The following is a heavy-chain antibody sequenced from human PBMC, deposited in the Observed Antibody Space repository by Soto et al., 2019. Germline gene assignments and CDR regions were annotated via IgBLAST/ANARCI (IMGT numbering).Heavy chain of an antibody. CDR1: GDSVSSNIAA. Sequence: PSQTLSLTCAISGDSVSSNIAAWNWIRQSPSRGLEWLGRTYYKSTWYYDYAFSVRSRITINPDTSRNQFSLQLKSVSPEDTAVYYCARGRQSVRGVQIAVGNFDSWGQGTLVTVSS. V-gene: IGHV6-1*01. J-gene: IGHJ4*02. D-gene: IGHD3-10*01. CDR3: ARGRQSVRGVQIAVGNFDS. CDR2: TYYKSTWYY.